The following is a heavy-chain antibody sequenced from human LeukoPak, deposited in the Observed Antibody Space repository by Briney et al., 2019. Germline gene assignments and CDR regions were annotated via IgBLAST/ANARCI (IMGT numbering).Heavy chain of an antibody. Sequence: ASVKVSCKASGYTFTSYGISWVRQAPGQGLEWMGWISAYNGSTNYAQKLQGRVTMTTDTSTSTAYMELRSLRSDDTAVYYCASDRRILTGPDYWGQGTLVTVSS. J-gene: IGHJ4*02. V-gene: IGHV1-18*04. CDR1: GYTFTSYG. CDR3: ASDRRILTGPDY. D-gene: IGHD3-9*01. CDR2: ISAYNGST.